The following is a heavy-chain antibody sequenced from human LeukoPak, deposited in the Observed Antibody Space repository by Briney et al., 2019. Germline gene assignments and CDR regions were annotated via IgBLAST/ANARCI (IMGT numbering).Heavy chain of an antibody. CDR2: IWYDGTDT. Sequence: GGSLRLSCVASGFTFSRFNMHWVRQAPGKGLEGVALIWYDGTDTYYADFVKGRFTISRDDSKNTVYLQMNSLRAEDTALYYCARGFLDFDYWGHGTLVTVSS. CDR3: ARGFLDFDY. CDR1: GFTFSRFN. J-gene: IGHJ4*01. V-gene: IGHV3-33*01. D-gene: IGHD3-3*01.